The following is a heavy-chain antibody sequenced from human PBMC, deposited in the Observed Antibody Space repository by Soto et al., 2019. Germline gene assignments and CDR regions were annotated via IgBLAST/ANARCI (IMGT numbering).Heavy chain of an antibody. Sequence: PSETLSLTCTVSGGSISSSRCHWGWIRQPPGKGLEWIGNIYYTGNSYSNSSLRSRLTISVDTSKNQLSLKLTSVTAADTAMYYCARHQSSTYNGAFDIWGQGTMVTV. V-gene: IGHV4-39*01. CDR1: GGSISSSRCH. D-gene: IGHD2-8*01. CDR3: ARHQSSTYNGAFDI. J-gene: IGHJ3*02. CDR2: IYYTGNS.